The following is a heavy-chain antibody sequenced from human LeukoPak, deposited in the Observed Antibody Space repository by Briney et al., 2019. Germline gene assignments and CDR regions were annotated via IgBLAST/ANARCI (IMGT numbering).Heavy chain of an antibody. CDR2: IHSDGSNK. Sequence: GGSLRLSCAASGFTFSSYGMHWVRQAPGKGLEWVAFIHSDGSNKYYADSVKGRFTISRDNAKNSLYLQMNSLRAEDTAVYYCARSSWQNWGQGTLVTVSS. J-gene: IGHJ4*02. V-gene: IGHV3-30*02. CDR3: ARSSWQN. CDR1: GFTFSSYG.